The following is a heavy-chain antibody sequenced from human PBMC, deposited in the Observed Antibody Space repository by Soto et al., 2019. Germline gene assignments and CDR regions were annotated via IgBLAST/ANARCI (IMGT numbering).Heavy chain of an antibody. D-gene: IGHD3-3*01. CDR1: GGSFSGYY. J-gene: IGHJ6*03. CDR2: IDHSGSS. CDR3: ARGHGVPNYVPAGDFWRLGRDYDMDV. V-gene: IGHV4-34*01. Sequence: QVQLQQGGAGLLKPSATLTLTCGVYGGSFSGYYWNWIRQPPGKGLEWIGEIDHSGSSNFNPLLKSRVTISLDTPKTEFSTKVNSMTAADTALYFCARGHGVPNYVPAGDFWRLGRDYDMDVWGKGTLVTVSS.